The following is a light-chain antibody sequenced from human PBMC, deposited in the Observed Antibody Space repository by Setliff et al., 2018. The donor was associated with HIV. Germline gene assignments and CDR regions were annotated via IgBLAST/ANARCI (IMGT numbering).Light chain of an antibody. Sequence: QSVLTQPASVSGSPGQSIAISCTGTSSDVGGYNYVSWYQQQPGKAPKLMIYEVSNRPSGVSNRFSGSKSGNTASLTISGLQAEDEADYYCSSYTSSSTLYVFGTGTKVTGL. V-gene: IGLV2-14*01. CDR1: SSDVGGYNY. CDR2: EVS. J-gene: IGLJ1*01. CDR3: SSYTSSSTLYV.